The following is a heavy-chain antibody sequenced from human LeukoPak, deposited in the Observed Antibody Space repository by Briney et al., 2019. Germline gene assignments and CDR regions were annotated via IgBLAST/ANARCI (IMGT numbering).Heavy chain of an antibody. CDR2: VNADGGNI. J-gene: IGHJ4*02. D-gene: IGHD1-26*01. Sequence: GGSLRLSCAASGFTFDNYRMSWVRQAPAKGLEWVSTVNADGGNIYYADSVKGRFTISRDNSKSTLILQMNSLRVEDTALYYCTKRVKYGGTWDHFADWGQGTLVTVSS. CDR3: TKRVKYGGTWDHFAD. CDR1: GFTFDNYR. V-gene: IGHV3-23*01.